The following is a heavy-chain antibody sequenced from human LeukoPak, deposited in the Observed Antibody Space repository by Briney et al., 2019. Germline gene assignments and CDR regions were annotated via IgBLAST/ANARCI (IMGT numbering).Heavy chain of an antibody. CDR1: GFTFSSYA. J-gene: IGHJ4*02. V-gene: IGHV3-64*01. Sequence: GGSLRLSCAASGFTFSSYALHWVRQAPGKGLEYVSAISINGADTYYANSVEGRFTISRDNSKNTLYLQMGSLRAEDMAVYYCARVPTGSYYDYWGQGTLVTVSS. D-gene: IGHD1-26*01. CDR3: ARVPTGSYYDY. CDR2: ISINGADT.